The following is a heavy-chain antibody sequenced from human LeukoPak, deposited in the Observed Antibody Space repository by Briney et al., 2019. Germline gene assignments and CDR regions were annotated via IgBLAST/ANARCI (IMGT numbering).Heavy chain of an antibody. CDR1: GFIFSDYW. V-gene: IGHV3-7*01. J-gene: IGHJ4*02. CDR3: ARGGFSPDH. CDR2: IKPDGSEG. D-gene: IGHD5-12*01. Sequence: GGSLRLSCAASGFIFSDYWMTWVRQAPGKGLEWVANIKPDGSEGYYVGSVKGRFTISRDNAKNSLSLQMNSLRAEDTAVYYCARGGFSPDHWDQGTLVAVSS.